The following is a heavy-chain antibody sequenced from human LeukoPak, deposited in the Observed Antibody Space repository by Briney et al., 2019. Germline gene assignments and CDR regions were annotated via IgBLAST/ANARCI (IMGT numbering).Heavy chain of an antibody. J-gene: IGHJ4*02. CDR1: GFTVSSNY. D-gene: IGHD4-23*01. V-gene: IGHV3-53*01. Sequence: PGGSLRLSCAASGFTVSSNYLSWVRQAPGKGLECVSVTYSGGNTYYADSVKGRFTISRDNSKNTLFLQMNSLRAEDTAVYYCARRGDGGRSFDYWGQGTLVTVSS. CDR2: TYSGGNT. CDR3: ARRGDGGRSFDY.